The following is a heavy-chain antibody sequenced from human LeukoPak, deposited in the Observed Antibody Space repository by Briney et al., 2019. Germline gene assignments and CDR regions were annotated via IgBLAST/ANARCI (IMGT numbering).Heavy chain of an antibody. Sequence: SETLSLTCAVSGYSISSGFYWGWIRQPPGKGLEWIGGISHSGSTYYTPSLKSRVTLSVDTSKNQFSLKLTSVTAADTAVYYCVRHSRTYYYDSSGYYYYWGQGTLVTVSS. D-gene: IGHD3-22*01. CDR1: GYSISSGFY. V-gene: IGHV4-38-2*01. CDR3: VRHSRTYYYDSSGYYYY. CDR2: ISHSGST. J-gene: IGHJ4*02.